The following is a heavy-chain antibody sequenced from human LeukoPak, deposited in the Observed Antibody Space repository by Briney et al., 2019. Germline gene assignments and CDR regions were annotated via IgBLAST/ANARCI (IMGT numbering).Heavy chain of an antibody. V-gene: IGHV4-30-4*01. CDR1: GGSISSGDYY. J-gene: IGHJ4*02. CDR2: IYYSGST. CDR3: ARGIAAAGTTSSYYFDY. D-gene: IGHD6-13*01. Sequence: SQTLSLTCTVSGGSISSGDYYWSWIRQPPGKGLAWIGYIYYSGSTYYNPSLKSRVTISVDTSKNQFSLKLSSVTAADTAVYYCARGIAAAGTTSSYYFDYWGQGTLVTVSS.